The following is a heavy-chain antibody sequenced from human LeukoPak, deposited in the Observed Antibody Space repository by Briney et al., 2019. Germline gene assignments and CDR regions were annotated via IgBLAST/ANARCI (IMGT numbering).Heavy chain of an antibody. CDR3: AAITGTKSGALDI. J-gene: IGHJ3*02. CDR1: GGSISSYY. V-gene: IGHV4-4*09. CDR2: IYNSGST. Sequence: PSETLSLTCTVSGGSISSYYWSWIRQPPGKGLEWIGYIYNSGSTSYSPSLKSRVTISVDTSKNQLSLKLSSVTAADTAVYYCAAITGTKSGALDIWGRGTMVTVSS. D-gene: IGHD1-7*01.